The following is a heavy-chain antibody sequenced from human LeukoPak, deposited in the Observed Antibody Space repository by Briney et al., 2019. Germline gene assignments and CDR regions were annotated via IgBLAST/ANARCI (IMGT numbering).Heavy chain of an antibody. CDR1: GLTFSSYS. CDR2: ISSSSSTI. V-gene: IGHV3-48*01. D-gene: IGHD6-13*01. CDR3: ATVKKGSSWYYD. Sequence: GGSLRLSCAASGLTFSSYSMNWVRQAPGKGLEWVSYISSSSSTIYYADSVKGRFTISRDNAKNSLYLQMNSLRAEDTAVYYCATVKKGSSWYYDWGQGTLVTVSS. J-gene: IGHJ4*02.